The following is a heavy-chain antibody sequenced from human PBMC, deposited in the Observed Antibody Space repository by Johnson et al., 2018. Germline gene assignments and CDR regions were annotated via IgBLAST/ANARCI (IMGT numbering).Heavy chain of an antibody. CDR3: ASPGYHYDSSGYRGAFDI. J-gene: IGHJ3*02. CDR2: IYYRGST. V-gene: IGHV4-59*12. Sequence: QVQLQESGPGLVKPSETLSLTCTVSGGSISNYYWSWIRQPPGKGLEWIGYIYYRGSTNYNPSLKSRVTISVDTAKNQFSLKLSSVTPADPAVYYCASPGYHYDSSGYRGAFDIWGQGTMVTVSS. D-gene: IGHD3-22*01. CDR1: GGSISNYY.